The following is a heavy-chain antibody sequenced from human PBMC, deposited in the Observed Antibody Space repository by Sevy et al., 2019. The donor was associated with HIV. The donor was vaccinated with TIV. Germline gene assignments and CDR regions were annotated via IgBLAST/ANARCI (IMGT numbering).Heavy chain of an antibody. J-gene: IGHJ5*02. CDR3: ARQFCSSTSCYINWFDP. D-gene: IGHD2-2*02. Sequence: GESLKISCKGSGYSFTSYWIGWVRQIPGKGLEWMGIIYPGDSDTRYSPSFQGQVTISADNSISTAYLQWSSLRASDTAMYYCARQFCSSTSCYINWFDPWGQGTLVTVSS. V-gene: IGHV5-51*01. CDR1: GYSFTSYW. CDR2: IYPGDSDT.